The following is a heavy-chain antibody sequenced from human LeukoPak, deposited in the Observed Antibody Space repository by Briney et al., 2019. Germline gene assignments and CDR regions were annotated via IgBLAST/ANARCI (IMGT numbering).Heavy chain of an antibody. V-gene: IGHV4-59*11. Sequence: KPSETLSLTCTVSGGSISSQYWSWIRQPPGKGLEWIGYIYYSGTTSYNPPLKSRVTISVDTSKNQFSLRLSSVTAADTAVYYCARDIISEYSSSHSHFDPWGQGTLVTVSS. D-gene: IGHD6-6*01. J-gene: IGHJ5*02. CDR2: IYYSGTT. CDR1: GGSISSQY. CDR3: ARDIISEYSSSHSHFDP.